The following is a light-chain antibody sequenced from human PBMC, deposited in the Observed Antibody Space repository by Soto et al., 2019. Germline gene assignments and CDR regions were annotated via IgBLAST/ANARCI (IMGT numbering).Light chain of an antibody. Sequence: DIQMTQSPSILSASVGDRVTITCRASQSINSQLAWFQQKPGKAPNLLIYKASSLESGVPSRFSGSGSGTEFTLTISSLQPDDFAAYYCQQYNTYPCTFGQGTKPEMK. V-gene: IGKV1-5*03. CDR3: QQYNTYPCT. CDR1: QSINSQ. CDR2: KAS. J-gene: IGKJ2*02.